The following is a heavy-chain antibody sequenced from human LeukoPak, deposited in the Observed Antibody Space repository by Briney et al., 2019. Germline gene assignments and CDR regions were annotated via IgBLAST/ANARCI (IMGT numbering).Heavy chain of an antibody. Sequence: SETLSLTCTVSGGSISSSSYYWGWIRQPPGKGLEWMGSIYYSGSTYYNPSLKSRVTISVDTSKNQFSLKLSSVTAADTAVYYCARPAAGTDWFEPWGQGPLVTVSS. J-gene: IGHJ5*02. D-gene: IGHD6-13*01. CDR3: ARPAAGTDWFEP. CDR1: GGSISSSSYY. CDR2: IYYSGST. V-gene: IGHV4-39*01.